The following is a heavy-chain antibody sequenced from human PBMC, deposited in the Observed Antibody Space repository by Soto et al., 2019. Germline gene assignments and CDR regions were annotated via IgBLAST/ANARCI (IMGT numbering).Heavy chain of an antibody. V-gene: IGHV3-48*03. D-gene: IGHD3-10*01. Sequence: GGSLRLSCAASGFSFSTYEMNWVRQAPGKGLEWVSYISKNGIDIYYADSVKGRFTISRDNANNSLFLQMNSLRVEDTAVYYCAPRKSGSFNIGAFDIWGQGTMVTVSS. J-gene: IGHJ3*02. CDR3: APRKSGSFNIGAFDI. CDR1: GFSFSTYE. CDR2: ISKNGIDI.